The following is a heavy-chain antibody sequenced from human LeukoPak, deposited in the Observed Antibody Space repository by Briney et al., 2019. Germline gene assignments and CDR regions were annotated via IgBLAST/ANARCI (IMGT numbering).Heavy chain of an antibody. Sequence: GGSLRLSCAASGFTFSSYGMHWVRQAPGKGLEWVAFIRYDGSNKYYADSVKGRFTISRDNAKDSLYLQMNSLRVEDTAMYYCARDQGTTVTSYSFDIWGQGTMVTVSS. CDR2: IRYDGSNK. V-gene: IGHV3-30*02. CDR1: GFTFSSYG. D-gene: IGHD4-17*01. CDR3: ARDQGTTVTSYSFDI. J-gene: IGHJ3*02.